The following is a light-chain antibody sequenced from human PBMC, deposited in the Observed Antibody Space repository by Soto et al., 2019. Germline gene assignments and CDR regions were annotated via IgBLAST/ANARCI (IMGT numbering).Light chain of an antibody. J-gene: IGKJ1*01. CDR2: GAS. CDR3: QQYGSSPWT. CDR1: QSVSSSY. Sequence: EIGLTQSPATLSLSPGERATLSCRASQSVSSSYLTWYQHKPGQAPRLLIYGASSRATGIPDRFSGSGSGTDFTLTISRLEPADFAVYYCQQYGSSPWTFGQGTKVDIK. V-gene: IGKV3-20*01.